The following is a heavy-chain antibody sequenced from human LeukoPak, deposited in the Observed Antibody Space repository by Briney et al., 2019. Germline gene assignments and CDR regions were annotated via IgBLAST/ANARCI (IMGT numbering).Heavy chain of an antibody. CDR3: ARDIHCSSTSCYENGFDP. J-gene: IGHJ5*02. CDR1: GYTFTGYY. D-gene: IGHD2-2*01. V-gene: IGHV1-2*02. Sequence: GASVKLSCKASGYTFTGYYMHWVRQAPGQGLEWMGCINPNSGGTNYGKRFQGSVAMTRDTSISPAYMELSRLRSEDTAVYYCARDIHCSSTSCYENGFDPWGQGTLVTVSS. CDR2: INPNSGGT.